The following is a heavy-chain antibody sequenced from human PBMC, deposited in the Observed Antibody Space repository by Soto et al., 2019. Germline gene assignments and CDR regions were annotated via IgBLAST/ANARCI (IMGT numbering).Heavy chain of an antibody. CDR3: ARESYFWSGYKDVGMDV. CDR2: IWYDGSNK. J-gene: IGHJ6*02. V-gene: IGHV3-33*01. CDR1: GFTFSSYG. D-gene: IGHD3-3*01. Sequence: QSGGSLRLSCAASGFTFSSYGMHWVRQAPGKGLEWVAVIWYDGSNKYYADSVKGRFTISRDNSKNTLYLQMNSLRAEDTAVYYCARESYFWSGYKDVGMDVWGQGTTVTVSS.